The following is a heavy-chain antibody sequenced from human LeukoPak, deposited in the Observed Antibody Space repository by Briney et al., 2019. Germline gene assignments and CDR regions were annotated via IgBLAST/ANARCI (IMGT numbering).Heavy chain of an antibody. Sequence: PSETLSLTCTVSGGSISSGSYYWSWIRQPAGKGLEWIGRIYTSGSTNYNPSLKSRVTISVDTSKNQFSLKLSSVTAADTAVYYCARANYDSFPWFDYWGQGTLVTVSS. J-gene: IGHJ4*02. CDR1: GGSISSGSYY. CDR3: ARANYDSFPWFDY. V-gene: IGHV4-61*02. CDR2: IYTSGST. D-gene: IGHD3-3*01.